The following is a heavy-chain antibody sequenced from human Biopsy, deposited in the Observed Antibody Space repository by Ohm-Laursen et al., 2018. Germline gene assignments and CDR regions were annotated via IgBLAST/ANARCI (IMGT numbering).Heavy chain of an antibody. V-gene: IGHV3-23*01. D-gene: IGHD2-2*02. J-gene: IGHJ4*02. CDR3: AKGGYCTTSSCYMDLDY. CDR2: ISGSGGNT. CDR1: GFTFSDYA. Sequence: LRLSFTASGFTFSDYAMNWVRQAPGKGLEWASTISGSGGNTYYADSVRGRFAVSRDGSKSTLYLQMSSLSAEDTAFYYCAKGGYCTTSSCYMDLDYWGQGTLVTVSS.